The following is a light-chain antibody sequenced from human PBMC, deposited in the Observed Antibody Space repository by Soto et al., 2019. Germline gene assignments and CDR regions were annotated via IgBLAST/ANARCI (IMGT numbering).Light chain of an antibody. Sequence: PGERATLSCRASQSVSSYFAWYQQKPGQAPRLLIYDASTRAAGTPARFSGSGSGTDFTLTISSLEPEDFAVYYCQQRSDWPLTFGGGTKVEIK. CDR2: DAS. CDR1: QSVSSY. CDR3: QQRSDWPLT. J-gene: IGKJ4*01. V-gene: IGKV3-11*01.